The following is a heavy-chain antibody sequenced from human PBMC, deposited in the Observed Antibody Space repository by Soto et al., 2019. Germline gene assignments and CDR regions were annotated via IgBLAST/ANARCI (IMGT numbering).Heavy chain of an antibody. Sequence: PGGSLRLSCAASGFTFSSYSMNWVRQAPGKGLEWVSYISSSSSTIYYADSVKGRFTISRDNAKNSLYLQMNSLRDEDTAVYYCARVGYYYDSSGYYYGNNWFDPWGQGTLVTVSS. CDR2: ISSSSSTI. CDR3: ARVGYYYDSSGYYYGNNWFDP. CDR1: GFTFSSYS. D-gene: IGHD3-22*01. V-gene: IGHV3-48*02. J-gene: IGHJ5*02.